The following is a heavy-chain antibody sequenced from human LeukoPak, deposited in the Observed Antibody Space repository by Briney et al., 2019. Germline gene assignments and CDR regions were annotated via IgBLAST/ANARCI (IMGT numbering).Heavy chain of an antibody. D-gene: IGHD3-10*01. V-gene: IGHV3-64*01. J-gene: IGHJ4*02. CDR3: ARTGHYGSGNDY. CDR1: GFTFSSYA. Sequence: GGSLRLSCAASGFTFSSYAMHWVRQAPGKGLEYVSAISSNGGSTYYANSGKGRFTISRDNSKNTLYLQMGSLRAEDMAVYYCARTGHYGSGNDYWGQGTLVTVSS. CDR2: ISSNGGST.